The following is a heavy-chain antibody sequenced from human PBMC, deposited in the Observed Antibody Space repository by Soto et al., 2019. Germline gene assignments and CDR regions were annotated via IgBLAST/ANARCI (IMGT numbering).Heavy chain of an antibody. D-gene: IGHD3-9*01. CDR2: ITNNGSYK. CDR1: GFTFVGYG. Sequence: GGLLRLSCAASGFTFVGYGMHWVLKAPGKGLEWVSFITNNGSYKYYADSVKGRFTISRDNSKNTLYLQMNSLRAEDTAVYYCAREEYDILTGYFDPWGQGTLVTVSS. J-gene: IGHJ5*02. CDR3: AREEYDILTGYFDP. V-gene: IGHV3-21*01.